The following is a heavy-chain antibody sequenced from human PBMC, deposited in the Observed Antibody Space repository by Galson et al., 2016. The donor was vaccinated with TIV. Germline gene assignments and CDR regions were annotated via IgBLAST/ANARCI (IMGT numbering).Heavy chain of an antibody. CDR3: ARATNYYDNWFDP. V-gene: IGHV1-69*13. Sequence: SVKVSCKVSGGSFSTYAINWVRQAPGQGLEWMGRIIPIFGTTKYAQKFQGRVTITADESTDTAYVELNSLTSEDTAVYYCARATNYYDNWFDPWGQGTLVTVSS. D-gene: IGHD3-10*01. J-gene: IGHJ5*02. CDR1: GGSFSTYA. CDR2: IIPIFGTT.